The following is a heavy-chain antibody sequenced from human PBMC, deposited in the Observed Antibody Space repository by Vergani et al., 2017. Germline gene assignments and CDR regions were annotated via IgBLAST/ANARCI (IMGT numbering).Heavy chain of an antibody. CDR2: ISWNSGSI. Sequence: EVQLVESGGGLVQPGRSLRLSCAASGFTFDDYAMHWVRQAPGKGLEWVSGISWNSGSIGYADSVKGRFTISRDNAKNSLYLQMNSLRAEDTAVYYCARDPRTYSSFPYYFDYWGQGTLVTVSS. CDR3: ARDPRTYSSFPYYFDY. J-gene: IGHJ4*02. D-gene: IGHD6-13*01. V-gene: IGHV3-9*01. CDR1: GFTFDDYA.